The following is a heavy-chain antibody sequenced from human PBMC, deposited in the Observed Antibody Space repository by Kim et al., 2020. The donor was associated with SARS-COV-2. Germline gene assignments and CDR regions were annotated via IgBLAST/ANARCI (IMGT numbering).Heavy chain of an antibody. J-gene: IGHJ4*02. CDR1: GGSISSYY. Sequence: SETLSLTCTVSGGSISSYYWSWIRQPPGKGLEWIGYIYYSGSTNYNSSLKSRVTISVDTSKNQFSLKLSSVTAADTAVYYCARGQQEGYSSSWLGDYWGQGTLVTVSS. V-gene: IGHV4-59*01. D-gene: IGHD6-13*01. CDR2: IYYSGST. CDR3: ARGQQEGYSSSWLGDY.